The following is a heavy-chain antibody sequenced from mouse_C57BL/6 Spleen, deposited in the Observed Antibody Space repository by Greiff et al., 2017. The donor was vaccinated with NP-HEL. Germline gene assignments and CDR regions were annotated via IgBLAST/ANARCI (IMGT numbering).Heavy chain of an antibody. Sequence: EVMLVESEGGLVQPGSSMKLSCTASGFTFSDYYMAWVRQVPEKGLEWVANINYDGSSTYYLDSLKSRFIISRDNAKNILYLQMSSLKSEDTATYYCAREGTATGDYWGQGTSVTVSS. CDR3: AREGTATGDY. CDR2: INYDGSST. D-gene: IGHD3-3*01. CDR1: GFTFSDYY. V-gene: IGHV5-16*01. J-gene: IGHJ4*01.